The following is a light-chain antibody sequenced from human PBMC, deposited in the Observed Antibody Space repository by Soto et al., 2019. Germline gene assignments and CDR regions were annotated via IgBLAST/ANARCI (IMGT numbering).Light chain of an antibody. J-gene: IGLJ1*01. CDR2: EVG. CDR1: SSDLGDYDY. CDR3: NSYATGNTRV. V-gene: IGLV2-14*01. Sequence: QSVLTQPASVSGSPGQPITISCTGSSSDLGDYDYVSGDQQHPGKAPKVLISEVGNRPSGVSNRFSGSKSGNTASLTISGLQAEDEADYYCNSYATGNTRVFGTGTKVTVL.